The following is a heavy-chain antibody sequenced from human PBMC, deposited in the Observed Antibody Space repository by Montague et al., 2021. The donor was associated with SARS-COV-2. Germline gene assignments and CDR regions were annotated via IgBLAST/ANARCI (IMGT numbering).Heavy chain of an antibody. D-gene: IGHD3-10*01. CDR1: GASISSNNW. CDR2: TYHSGST. Sequence: SETLSLTCEVSGASISSNNWWIWVRQSPGKGLEWIGETYHSGSTNYNPSLRSRVTTSVDKSKNQFSLKVNSVSAADTAVYYCARLGVVPSPRTFDPWGRGTLVTVSS. V-gene: IGHV4-4*02. CDR3: ARLGVVPSPRTFDP. J-gene: IGHJ5*02.